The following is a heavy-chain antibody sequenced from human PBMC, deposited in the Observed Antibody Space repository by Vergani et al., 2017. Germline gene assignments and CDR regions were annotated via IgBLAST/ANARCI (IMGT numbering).Heavy chain of an antibody. J-gene: IGHJ4*02. CDR2: IHTSGST. D-gene: IGHD2-15*01. CDR3: ARGSCLGGSCYKPLFDY. V-gene: IGHV4-61*02. CDR1: GGSINSHYYY. Sequence: QVQLQESGPGLVKPSQTLYLTCTVSGGSINSHYYYWSWIRQPAGKGLEWIGRIHTSGSTNYNPSLKSRVTMSEDTSKNQFSLNLTSVTAADTAVYFCARGSCLGGSCYKPLFDYWGQGILVTVSS.